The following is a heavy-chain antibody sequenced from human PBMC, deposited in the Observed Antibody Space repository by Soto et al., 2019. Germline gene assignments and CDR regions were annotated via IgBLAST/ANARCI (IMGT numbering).Heavy chain of an antibody. D-gene: IGHD3-10*01. CDR2: IYYSGST. CDR1: GGSISSSSYY. CDR3: ARQDYYGSGSYYIKTFDY. Sequence: SETLSLTCTVSGGSISSSSYYWGWIRQPPGKGLEWIGSIYYSGSTYYNPSLKSRVTISVDTSKNQFSLKLSSVTAADTAVYYCARQDYYGSGSYYIKTFDYWGQGTLVTVSS. J-gene: IGHJ4*02. V-gene: IGHV4-39*01.